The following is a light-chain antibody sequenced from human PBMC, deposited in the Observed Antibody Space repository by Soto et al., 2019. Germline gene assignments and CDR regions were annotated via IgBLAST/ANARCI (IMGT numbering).Light chain of an antibody. CDR3: QQSYISPWT. V-gene: IGKV1-39*01. Sequence: DIQMTQSQSSLSASIGDRVTITCRASQTISTYLNWYQQQPGKAPKLLIYAASTLQSGVPSRFSGSGSGTEFTLTISSLHPEDFASYCCQQSYISPWTFGQGTKVEIK. CDR1: QTISTY. CDR2: AAS. J-gene: IGKJ1*01.